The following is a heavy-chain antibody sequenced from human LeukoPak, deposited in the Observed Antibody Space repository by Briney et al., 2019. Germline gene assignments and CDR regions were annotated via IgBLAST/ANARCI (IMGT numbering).Heavy chain of an antibody. J-gene: IGHJ3*02. CDR1: GYTFTNYA. CDR3: AREDDRDAFDI. Sequence: ASVKVSCKASGYTFTNYAIHWVRQAPGQRLECMGWINADTGNTKYSQEFQGRVTITRDTSASTAYMELSSLRSEDMAVYYCAREDDRDAFDIWGQGTMVTVSS. CDR2: INADTGNT. V-gene: IGHV1-3*03.